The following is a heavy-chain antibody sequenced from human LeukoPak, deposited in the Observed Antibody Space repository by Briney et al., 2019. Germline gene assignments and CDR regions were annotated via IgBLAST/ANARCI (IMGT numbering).Heavy chain of an antibody. CDR2: ISYDGSNK. Sequence: PGRSLRLSCAASGFTFSSYAMHCVRQAPGKGLEWVAVISYDGSNKYYADSVKGRFTISRDNSKNTLYLQMNSLRAEDTAVYYCASPPPDYGDYAPLWGQGTLVTVSS. D-gene: IGHD4-17*01. V-gene: IGHV3-30-3*01. CDR3: ASPPPDYGDYAPL. J-gene: IGHJ4*02. CDR1: GFTFSSYA.